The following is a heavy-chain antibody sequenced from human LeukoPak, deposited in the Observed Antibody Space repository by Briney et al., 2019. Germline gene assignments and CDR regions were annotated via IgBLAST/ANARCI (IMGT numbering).Heavy chain of an antibody. D-gene: IGHD6-19*01. CDR3: ATQQWLAPPPDS. J-gene: IGHJ4*02. Sequence: GGSLRLSCAASGFTFSKYWMLWGRQAPGKGLESVSRINTDGTVTTYADSVKGRFTVSRDNADNTMFLQMNSVRDEDTAVYYCATQQWLAPPPDSWGQGTPVTVSS. V-gene: IGHV3-74*01. CDR2: INTDGTVT. CDR1: GFTFSKYW.